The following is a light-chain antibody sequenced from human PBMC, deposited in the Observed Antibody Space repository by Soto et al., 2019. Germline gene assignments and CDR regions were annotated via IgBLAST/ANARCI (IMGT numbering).Light chain of an antibody. Sequence: DIQMTQSPSALSASVGDRVTISCRSSQHIATYLNWYQHKPGKAPKLLVYAASTLQGGVPSRFSCSGSGTDFRLTISSLQPDDFATYYCQQSSTIPRTFGQGTKVDLK. J-gene: IGKJ1*01. CDR2: AAS. CDR1: QHIATY. CDR3: QQSSTIPRT. V-gene: IGKV1-39*01.